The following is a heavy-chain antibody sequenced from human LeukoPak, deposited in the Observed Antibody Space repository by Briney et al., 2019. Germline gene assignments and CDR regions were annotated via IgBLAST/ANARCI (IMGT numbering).Heavy chain of an antibody. V-gene: IGHV4-31*03. J-gene: IGHJ6*02. D-gene: IGHD6-13*01. CDR2: IYYSGST. CDR3: ARERWPLYYYYYGMDV. Sequence: SQTLSLTCTVSGGSISSGGYYWSWIRQHPGKGLEWIGYIYYSGSTYYNPSLKSRVTISVDTSKNQFSLKLSSVTAADTAVYYCARERWPLYYYYYGMDVWGQGTTVTVSS. CDR1: GGSISSGGYY.